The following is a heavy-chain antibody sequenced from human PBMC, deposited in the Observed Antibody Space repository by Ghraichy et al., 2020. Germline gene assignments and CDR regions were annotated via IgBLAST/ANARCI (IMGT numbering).Heavy chain of an antibody. CDR2: IIPIFGTA. CDR1: GGTFSSYA. J-gene: IGHJ3*02. CDR3: ARDSAETPSVVLDAFDI. D-gene: IGHD2-2*01. V-gene: IGHV1-69*13. Sequence: SVKVSCKASGGTFSSYAISWVRQAPGQGLEWMGGIIPIFGTANYAQKFQGRVTITADESTSTAYMELSSLRSEDTAVYYCARDSAETPSVVLDAFDIWGQGTMVTVSS.